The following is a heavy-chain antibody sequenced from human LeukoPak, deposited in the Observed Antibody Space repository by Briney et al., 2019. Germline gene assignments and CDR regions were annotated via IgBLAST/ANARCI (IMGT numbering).Heavy chain of an antibody. CDR3: ARGTAYCSSTSCYMYAPEWFDP. Sequence: GGSLRLSCVASGFTFSNFWMSWVRQAPGKGPEWVANIKQDGDETYYLDSVKGRFTVSRDNAKNSLYLQMNTLRAEDTAVYYCARGTAYCSSTSCYMYAPEWFDPWGQGTLVTVSS. CDR2: IKQDGDET. CDR1: GFTFSNFW. V-gene: IGHV3-7*01. J-gene: IGHJ5*02. D-gene: IGHD2-2*02.